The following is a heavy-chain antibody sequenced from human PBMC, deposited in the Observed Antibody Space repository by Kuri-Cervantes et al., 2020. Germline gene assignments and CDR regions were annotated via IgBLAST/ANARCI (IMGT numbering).Heavy chain of an antibody. Sequence: SCTVSGDSISSGGYYWSWIRQHPGEGLEWIGYIQYTGSAFYSPSLKSRLTISVDTSKNQFSLKLSSVTAADTAMYYCARVTWNDMIYWGQGTLVTVSS. D-gene: IGHD1-1*01. V-gene: IGHV4-31*02. CDR1: GDSISSGGYY. CDR2: IQYTGSA. CDR3: ARVTWNDMIY. J-gene: IGHJ4*02.